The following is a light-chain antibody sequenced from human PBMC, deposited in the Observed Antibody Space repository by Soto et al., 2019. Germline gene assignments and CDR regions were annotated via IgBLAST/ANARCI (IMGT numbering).Light chain of an antibody. CDR3: SSYTTSSTVL. Sequence: SALTQPDSVSGSPGQSITISCAGTGGDVGAYNYVSWYQQHPGKAPKLMIYEVFRRPSGISNRFSGSKSGNTASLTISTLQAEDEADYYCSSYTTSSTVLFGGGTKVTVL. V-gene: IGLV2-14*01. CDR1: GGDVGAYNY. J-gene: IGLJ3*02. CDR2: EVF.